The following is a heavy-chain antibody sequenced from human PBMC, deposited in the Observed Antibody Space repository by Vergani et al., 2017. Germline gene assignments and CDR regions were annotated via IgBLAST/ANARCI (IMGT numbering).Heavy chain of an antibody. Sequence: QVQLQESGPGLVKPSETLSLTCTVSGGSINPSSSFWGWIRQSPGKGLEWIGSINYVGRTYYIPSLQSRATVFVDTSKNQFSLNLTSVTATDTAVYYCARSRPYCTSGSCPAIWGQGTLVTVSS. J-gene: IGHJ4*02. CDR3: ARSRPYCTSGSCPAI. CDR2: INYVGRT. CDR1: GGSINPSSSF. D-gene: IGHD2-15*01. V-gene: IGHV4-39*01.